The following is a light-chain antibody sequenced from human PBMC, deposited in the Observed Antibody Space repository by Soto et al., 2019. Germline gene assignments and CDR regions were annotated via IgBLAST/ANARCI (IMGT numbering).Light chain of an antibody. Sequence: QSALTQPASVSGSPGQAITISCTGTSSDVGAYNYVSWYQQHPGKAPKLMIYDVNIRPSGVSNRFSGSKSGNTASLTISGLQAEDAADYYCTSWTTSTTIKFGGGTKLTVL. CDR3: TSWTTSTTIK. CDR1: SSDVGAYNY. V-gene: IGLV2-14*01. CDR2: DVN. J-gene: IGLJ2*01.